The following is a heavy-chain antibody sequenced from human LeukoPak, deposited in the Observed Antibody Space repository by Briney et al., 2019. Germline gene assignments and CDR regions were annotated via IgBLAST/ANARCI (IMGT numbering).Heavy chain of an antibody. CDR2: INHSGST. Sequence: SSETLSLTCAVYGGSFSGYYWSWIRQPPGKGLEWIGEINHSGSTNYNPSLKSRVTISVDTSKNQFSLKLSSVTAADTAVYYCARGGLSTGGTTGTTSGWFDPWGQGTLVTVSS. CDR1: GGSFSGYY. CDR3: ARGGLSTGGTTGTTSGWFDP. V-gene: IGHV4-34*01. J-gene: IGHJ5*02. D-gene: IGHD1-1*01.